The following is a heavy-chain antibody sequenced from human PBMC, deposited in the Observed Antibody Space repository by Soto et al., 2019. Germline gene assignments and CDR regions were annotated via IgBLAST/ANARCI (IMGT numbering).Heavy chain of an antibody. D-gene: IGHD2-2*01. Sequence: GESLKISCKGSGYSFTSYWIGWVRQMPGKGLEWMGIIYPGDSDTRYSPSFQGQVTISADKSISTAYLQWSSLKASDTAMYYCARHQACGADPSCYVYGMDVWGQGTTVTVSS. CDR1: GYSFTSYW. J-gene: IGHJ6*02. V-gene: IGHV5-51*01. CDR2: IYPGDSDT. CDR3: ARHQACGADPSCYVYGMDV.